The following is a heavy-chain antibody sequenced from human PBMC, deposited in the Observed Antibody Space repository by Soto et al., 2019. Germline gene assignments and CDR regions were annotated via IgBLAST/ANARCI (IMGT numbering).Heavy chain of an antibody. J-gene: IGHJ4*02. CDR3: ARDLGGPDY. CDR1: GFSLSPDW. Sequence: GSVRLSCAASGFSLSPDWMHWVRQAPGRGLEWVSRLSSDGFGAAYADSVKGRFFISRDIARNTLFLQMNSLRADDTAVYYCARDLGGPDYWGRGTSVTVSS. D-gene: IGHD3-16*01. CDR2: LSSDGFGA. V-gene: IGHV3-74*03.